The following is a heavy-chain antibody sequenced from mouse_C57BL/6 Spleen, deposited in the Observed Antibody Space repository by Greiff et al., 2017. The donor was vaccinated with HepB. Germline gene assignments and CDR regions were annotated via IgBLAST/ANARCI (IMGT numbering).Heavy chain of an antibody. CDR1: GYTFTSYW. D-gene: IGHD1-3*01. Sequence: QVQLQQPGAELVMPGASVKLSCKASGYTFTSYWMHWVKQRPGQGLEWIGEIDPSDSYTNYNQKFKGKSTLTVDKSSSTAYMQLSSLTSEDSAVYYCARKWGVEDDVWGTGTTVTVSS. CDR3: ARKWGVEDDV. CDR2: IDPSDSYT. V-gene: IGHV1-69*01. J-gene: IGHJ1*03.